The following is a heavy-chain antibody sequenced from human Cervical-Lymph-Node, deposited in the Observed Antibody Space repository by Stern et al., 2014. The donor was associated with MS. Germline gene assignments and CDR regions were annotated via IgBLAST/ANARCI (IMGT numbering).Heavy chain of an antibody. D-gene: IGHD2-2*01. CDR3: ARRTSPFDY. Sequence: QVQLQESGPGLVKPSETLSLNCTVSGGSIRSYYWGWIRQPAGKGLEWIGSVHYSGRTDYNPSLKSRATISVDTPKNQFSLRLSSVTAADTAVYYCARRTSPFDYWGQGSLVTVSS. CDR1: GGSIRSYY. J-gene: IGHJ4*02. CDR2: VHYSGRT. V-gene: IGHV4-39*01.